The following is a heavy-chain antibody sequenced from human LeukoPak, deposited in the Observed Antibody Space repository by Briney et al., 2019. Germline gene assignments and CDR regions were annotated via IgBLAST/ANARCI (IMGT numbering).Heavy chain of an antibody. CDR1: GFTFNSYW. J-gene: IGHJ4*02. CDR2: IKQDGSEK. D-gene: IGHD5-24*01. CDR3: ANGDGFDF. V-gene: IGHV3-7*01. Sequence: HPGGSLRLSCAASGFTFNSYWMNWVRQAPGKGLEWVANIKQDGSEKYYADSVTGRFTISRDNAKNSLYLQMNSLRAEDTAVYYCANGDGFDFWGQGTLVTVSS.